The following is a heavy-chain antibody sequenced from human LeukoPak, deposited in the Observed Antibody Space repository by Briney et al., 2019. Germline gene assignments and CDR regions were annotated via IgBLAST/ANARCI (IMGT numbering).Heavy chain of an antibody. Sequence: GGSLRLSCAASGFTVGSNYMSWVRQAPGKGLEWVSVIYSGGSTYYADSVKGRSTISRDNSKNTLYLQMNSLRAEDTAVYYCARLDVYDFDYWGQGTLVTVSS. V-gene: IGHV3-53*01. CDR2: IYSGGST. CDR1: GFTVGSNY. CDR3: ARLDVYDFDY. J-gene: IGHJ4*02. D-gene: IGHD1-1*01.